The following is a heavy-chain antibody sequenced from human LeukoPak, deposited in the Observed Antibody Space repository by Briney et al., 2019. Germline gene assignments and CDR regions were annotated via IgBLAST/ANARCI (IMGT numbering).Heavy chain of an antibody. Sequence: GGSLRLSCAASRFTFSSYTMNWVRQAPGKGLEWISYISSSGSPMYYADSVKGRFTISRDNAKNSLYLQMNNLTDDDTAVYFCASATKCLRAFDIWGQGTGVIVSS. CDR3: ASATKCLRAFDI. J-gene: IGHJ3*02. CDR1: RFTFSSYT. CDR2: ISSSGSPM. V-gene: IGHV3-48*02. D-gene: IGHD5-12*01.